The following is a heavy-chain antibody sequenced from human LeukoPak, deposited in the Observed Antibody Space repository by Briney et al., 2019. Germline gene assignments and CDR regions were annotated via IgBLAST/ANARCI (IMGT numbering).Heavy chain of an antibody. Sequence: GGSLRLSCAASGFTFDDYAMHWVRQAPGKGLEWVSLISGDGGSTYYADSVKGRFTISRDNSKNSLYLQMNSLRTKDTALYYCAKGKYSSSWFDYWGQGTLVTVSS. CDR1: GFTFDDYA. V-gene: IGHV3-43*02. CDR3: AKGKYSSSWFDY. CDR2: ISGDGGST. D-gene: IGHD6-13*01. J-gene: IGHJ4*02.